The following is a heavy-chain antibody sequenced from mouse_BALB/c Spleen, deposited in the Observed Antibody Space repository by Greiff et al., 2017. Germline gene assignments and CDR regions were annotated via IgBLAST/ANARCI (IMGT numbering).Heavy chain of an antibody. CDR3: ATHPPYSYGSTYYFDY. Sequence: DVHLVESGGGLVKPGGSLKISCAASGFAFSSYDMSWVRQTPEKRLEWVAYISSGGGSTYYPDTVKGRFTISRDNAKNTLYLQMSSLKSEDTAMYYCATHPPYSYGSTYYFDYWGQGTTLTVSS. D-gene: IGHD1-1*01. CDR2: ISSGGGST. V-gene: IGHV5-12-1*01. J-gene: IGHJ2*01. CDR1: GFAFSSYD.